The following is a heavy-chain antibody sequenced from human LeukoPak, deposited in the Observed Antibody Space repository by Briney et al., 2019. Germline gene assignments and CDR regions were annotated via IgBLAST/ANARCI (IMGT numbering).Heavy chain of an antibody. V-gene: IGHV1-2*02. D-gene: IGHD3-22*01. CDR2: INPNSGGT. J-gene: IGHJ4*02. CDR1: GYTFTGYY. CDR3: ARDWYYYDSSGYYYEDY. Sequence: GASVKVSCKASGYTFTGYYMHWVRQAPGQGLEWMGWINPNSGGTNYAQKFQGRVTMTRDTSISTAYMELSRLRSDDTAVYYCARDWYYYDSSGYYYEDYWGQGTLVTVSS.